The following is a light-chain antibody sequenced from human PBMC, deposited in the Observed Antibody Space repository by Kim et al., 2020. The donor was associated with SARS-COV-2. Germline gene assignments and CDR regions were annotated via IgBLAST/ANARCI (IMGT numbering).Light chain of an antibody. CDR2: GKN. CDR3: NSRDSSGNHLV. V-gene: IGLV3-19*01. J-gene: IGLJ3*02. Sequence: ALGQTVRITCKGDSLRSNYVSWYQQKPGQAPVLVIYGKNNRPSGIPDRFSGSSSGNTASLTITGAQAEDEADYYCNSRDSSGNHLVFGGGTQLTVL. CDR1: SLRSNY.